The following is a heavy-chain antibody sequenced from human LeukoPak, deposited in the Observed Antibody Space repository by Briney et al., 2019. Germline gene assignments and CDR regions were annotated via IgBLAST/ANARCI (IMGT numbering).Heavy chain of an antibody. J-gene: IGHJ6*02. Sequence: GGSLRLSCAASGFTFSSYWMHWVRQAPGKGLVWVSRIDANGGGTTYADSVKGRFAISRDNAKNTLYLQMSSLLIEDTAVYYCTRVQAGRSGLMDVWGRGTTVTVSS. CDR3: TRVQAGRSGLMDV. CDR2: IDANGGGT. CDR1: GFTFSSYW. V-gene: IGHV3-74*01. D-gene: IGHD2-8*02.